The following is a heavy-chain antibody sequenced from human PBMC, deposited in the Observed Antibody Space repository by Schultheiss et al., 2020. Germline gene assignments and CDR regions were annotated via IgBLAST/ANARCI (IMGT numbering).Heavy chain of an antibody. Sequence: SETLSLTCAVPGGSISSSNWWSWVRQPPGKGLEWIGEIYHSGSTNYNPSLKSRVTISVDKSKNQFSLKLSSVTAADTAVYYCARVGGPYYYYYYGMDVWGQGTTVTVSS. V-gene: IGHV4-4*02. CDR3: ARVGGPYYYYYYGMDV. CDR2: IYHSGST. J-gene: IGHJ6*02. CDR1: GGSISSSNW.